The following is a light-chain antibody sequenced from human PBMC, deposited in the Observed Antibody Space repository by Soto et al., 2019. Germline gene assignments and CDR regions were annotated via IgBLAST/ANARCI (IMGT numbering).Light chain of an antibody. CDR1: SSDVGAYNF. V-gene: IGLV2-14*01. Sequence: QSALTQPASVSGSPGQSISISCTGTSSDVGAYNFVSWYQQHPDKAPKLVIFDVNNRPSGVSNRFSGSKSGNTASLTISGLRAEDEADYYCTSYTSISTYVFGTGTK. J-gene: IGLJ1*01. CDR2: DVN. CDR3: TSYTSISTYV.